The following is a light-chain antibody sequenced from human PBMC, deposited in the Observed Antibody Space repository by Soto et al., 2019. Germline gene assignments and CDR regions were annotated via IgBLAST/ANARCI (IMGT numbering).Light chain of an antibody. CDR1: QSVSSN. CDR2: GAS. V-gene: IGKV3-15*01. J-gene: IGKJ4*01. Sequence: EIVMTQSPATLSVSPGERATLSCRASQSVSSNLAWSQQKPGQAPRLRIYGASTRSTGIPARFSGSGSGTEFTLTISSLQSEDFAVYYCQQYNNWPPLTVGGGTKVEIK. CDR3: QQYNNWPPLT.